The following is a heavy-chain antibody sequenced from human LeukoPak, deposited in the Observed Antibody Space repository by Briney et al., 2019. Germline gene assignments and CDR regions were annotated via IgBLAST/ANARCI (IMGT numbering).Heavy chain of an antibody. CDR2: INSKSGGT. D-gene: IGHD2-21*02. J-gene: IGHJ4*02. Sequence: ASVTVSCKASGYTFTAYIMHWVRQAPGQGLEYMGWINSKSGGTNYAQKFGGRVTMTSDTSINTVYMDLRRLGFDDTAVYYCARDDALTAMWEFDSWGQGTLVTVSS. V-gene: IGHV1-2*02. CDR3: ARDDALTAMWEFDS. CDR1: GYTFTAYI.